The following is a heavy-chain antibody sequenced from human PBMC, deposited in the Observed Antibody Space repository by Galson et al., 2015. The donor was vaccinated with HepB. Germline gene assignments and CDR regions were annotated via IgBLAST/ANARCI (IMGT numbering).Heavy chain of an antibody. CDR1: GYTLMNDW. CDR2: IDPSNAYT. Sequence: SGAEVEIPGESLTISWKGSGYTLMNDWITWVRQMPGKGVEWMGRIDPSNAYTNFRAAFQGHVTISVCKSTSTAYRQWNSLEASDTAMYYCARHAHDRQADFWGQGTLVTVSS. CDR3: ARHAHDRQADF. V-gene: IGHV5-10-1*01. D-gene: IGHD3-3*01. J-gene: IGHJ4*02.